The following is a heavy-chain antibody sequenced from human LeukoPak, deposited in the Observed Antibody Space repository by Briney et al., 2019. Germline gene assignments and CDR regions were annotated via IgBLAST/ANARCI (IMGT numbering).Heavy chain of an antibody. CDR3: ARDRWKYPDY. CDR1: GFTFSSYA. D-gene: IGHD5-12*01. V-gene: IGHV3-30-3*01. Sequence: GGSLRLSCAASGFTFSSYAMHWVRQAPGKGLEWVAVISYDGSNKYYADSVKGRFTISRDNSKSTLYLQMNSLRAEDTAVYYCARDRWKYPDYWGQGTLVTVSS. CDR2: ISYDGSNK. J-gene: IGHJ4*02.